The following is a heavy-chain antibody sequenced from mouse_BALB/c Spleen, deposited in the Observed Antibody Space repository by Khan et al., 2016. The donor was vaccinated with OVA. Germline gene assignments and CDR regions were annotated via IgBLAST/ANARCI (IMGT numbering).Heavy chain of an antibody. J-gene: IGHJ3*01. CDR2: ISNRGTTT. Sequence: EVELVESGGGFMQPGGSLKLSCATSGFTFTDYYMYWVRQTPEKRLEWVAYISNRGTTTYYPDTVRGRFTISRDNDNNTPYLQMSRLASDDSAICFCSSERDDGGLAYWGQGTLVTVSA. D-gene: IGHD2-3*01. CDR3: SSERDDGGLAY. CDR1: GFTFTDYY. V-gene: IGHV5-12*02.